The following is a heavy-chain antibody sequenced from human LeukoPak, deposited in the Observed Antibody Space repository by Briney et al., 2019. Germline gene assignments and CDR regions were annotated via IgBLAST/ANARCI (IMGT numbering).Heavy chain of an antibody. Sequence: GASVKVSCKASGYTFTSYGISWVRQAPGQGLEWMGWISAYNGNTNYAQKLQGRVTMTTETSTSKAYTELRSLRPDNTAVYYWASSLSDDYLGGYWGPGTLVTVYS. CDR2: ISAYNGNT. CDR3: ASSLSDDYLGGY. CDR1: GYTFTSYG. J-gene: IGHJ4*02. V-gene: IGHV1-18*01. D-gene: IGHD5-12*01.